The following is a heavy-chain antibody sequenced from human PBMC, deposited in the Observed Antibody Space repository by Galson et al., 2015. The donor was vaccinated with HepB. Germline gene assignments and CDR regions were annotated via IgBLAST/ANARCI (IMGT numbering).Heavy chain of an antibody. CDR3: ARAPGREESGYDTDAFDL. CDR1: GDSVSSNSAA. CDR2: TYYRSKWYK. Sequence: CAISGDSVSSNSAACNWIRQSPSRGLEWLGRTYYRSKWYKDYAISVKSRISINPDTSKNQLSLQLKSVTPEDTAVYFCARAPGREESGYDTDAFDLWGQGTMVTVSS. D-gene: IGHD5-12*01. J-gene: IGHJ3*01. V-gene: IGHV6-1*01.